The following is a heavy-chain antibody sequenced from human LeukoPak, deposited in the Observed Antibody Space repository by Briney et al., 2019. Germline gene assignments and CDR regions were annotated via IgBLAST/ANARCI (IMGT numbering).Heavy chain of an antibody. Sequence: SETLSLTCTVSGGSISSYYWSWIRQPPGKGLEWIGYIYYSGSTNYNPSLRSRVTISVDTSKNQFSLKLSSVTAADTAVYYCASTEGSGSYYKMSPIDYWGQGTLVTVSS. CDR1: GGSISSYY. D-gene: IGHD3-10*01. J-gene: IGHJ4*02. CDR2: IYYSGST. CDR3: ASTEGSGSYYKMSPIDY. V-gene: IGHV4-59*12.